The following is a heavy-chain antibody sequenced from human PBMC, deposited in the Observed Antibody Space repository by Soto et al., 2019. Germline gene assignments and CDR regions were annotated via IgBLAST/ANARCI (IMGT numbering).Heavy chain of an antibody. CDR3: ASGVDSSGYYYFDY. CDR2: ISYDGSNK. J-gene: IGHJ4*02. V-gene: IGHV3-30-3*02. CDR1: GFTFGTYA. D-gene: IGHD3-22*01. Sequence: GGSLRLSCAASGFTFGTYAMHWVRQAPGKGLEWVAVISYDGSNKYYADSVKGRFTISRDNSKNTLYLQMNSLRAEDTAVYYCASGVDSSGYYYFDYWGQGTLVTVSS.